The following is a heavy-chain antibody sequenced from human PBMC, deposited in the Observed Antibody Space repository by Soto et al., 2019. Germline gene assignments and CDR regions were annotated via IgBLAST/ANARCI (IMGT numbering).Heavy chain of an antibody. Sequence: GGSLRLSCAASGFTVSSNYMSWVRQAPGKGLEWVSVIYSGGTTYYADSVKGRFTISRDNSKNTLYLQMNSLRAEDTAVYCCARETYSSSWYSYYYGMDVWGLGTTVTVSS. CDR2: IYSGGTT. CDR3: ARETYSSSWYSYYYGMDV. D-gene: IGHD6-13*01. CDR1: GFTVSSNY. V-gene: IGHV3-66*01. J-gene: IGHJ6*02.